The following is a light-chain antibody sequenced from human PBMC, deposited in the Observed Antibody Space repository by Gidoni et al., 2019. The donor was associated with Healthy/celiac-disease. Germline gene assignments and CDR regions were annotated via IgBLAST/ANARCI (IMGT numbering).Light chain of an antibody. CDR2: EAS. CDR3: QQYNSYPT. V-gene: IGKV1-5*03. Sequence: DIQMTQSPSTLSATVGDRVTITYRASQSVSSWLAWYQQVPGKAPKLLIYEASTLESGVPSRFSGSGSGTEFTLTISSLQPDDFATYYCQQYNSYPTFGQGTRLEIK. J-gene: IGKJ5*01. CDR1: QSVSSW.